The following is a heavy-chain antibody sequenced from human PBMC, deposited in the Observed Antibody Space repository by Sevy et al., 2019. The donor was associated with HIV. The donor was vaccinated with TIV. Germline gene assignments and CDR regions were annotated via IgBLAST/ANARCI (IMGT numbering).Heavy chain of an antibody. J-gene: IGHJ4*02. Sequence: GGSLRLSCAASGFAFYEYSMSWIRQAPGKGLEWVETLSFGCGKINYADSVKGRFTISGDNSKNSFYLQMDNLRVEDTALYYCAREGCSRPHDYWGQGTRVTVSS. CDR2: LSFGCGKI. CDR1: GFAFYEYS. CDR3: AREGCSRPHDY. D-gene: IGHD2-8*01. V-gene: IGHV3-23*01.